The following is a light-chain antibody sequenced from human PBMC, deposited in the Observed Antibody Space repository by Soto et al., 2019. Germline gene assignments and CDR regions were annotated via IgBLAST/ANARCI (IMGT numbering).Light chain of an antibody. CDR1: SSNIGNNY. CDR2: ANS. J-gene: IGLJ1*01. Sequence: QSALTQPPSVSAAPGQKVTISCSGSSSNIGNNYVHWYQQLPGTAPKLLIYANSNRPSGVPDRFSGSRSGTSASLAITGLQAEDEADYYCQSYDSSLSAYVFGTGTKVTVL. V-gene: IGLV1-40*01. CDR3: QSYDSSLSAYV.